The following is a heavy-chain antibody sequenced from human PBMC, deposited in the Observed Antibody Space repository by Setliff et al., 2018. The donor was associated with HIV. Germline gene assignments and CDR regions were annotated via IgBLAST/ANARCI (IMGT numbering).Heavy chain of an antibody. Sequence: AGGSLRLSCAASGFTFSSYVLHWVRRAPGKGPEWVSAIGTGGDTYYADSVMGRFTISRDNAKKSLYLQMNSLIAEDMAVYYCTTIVGVCSSTRCYSDYWGQGTLVTVSS. CDR3: TTIVGVCSSTRCYSDY. V-gene: IGHV3-13*01. D-gene: IGHD2-2*01. J-gene: IGHJ4*02. CDR1: GFTFSSYV. CDR2: IGTGGDT.